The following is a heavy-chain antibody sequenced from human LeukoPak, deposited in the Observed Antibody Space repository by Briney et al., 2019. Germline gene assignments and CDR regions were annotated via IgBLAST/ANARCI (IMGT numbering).Heavy chain of an antibody. V-gene: IGHV1-24*01. Sequence: GASVKVSCKVSGYTLTELSMHWVRQAPGKGLEWMGGFDPEDGETIYAQKFQGRVTMTEDTSTDTAYMELSSLRSEDTAVYYCATDSRSRVRGAFDIWGQGTMVTASS. CDR2: FDPEDGET. J-gene: IGHJ3*02. CDR1: GYTLTELS. D-gene: IGHD3-10*01. CDR3: ATDSRSRVRGAFDI.